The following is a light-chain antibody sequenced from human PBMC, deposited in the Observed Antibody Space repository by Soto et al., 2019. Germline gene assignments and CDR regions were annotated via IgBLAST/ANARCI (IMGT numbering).Light chain of an antibody. V-gene: IGKV1-39*01. CDR3: QQSYSTPWT. Sequence: DIQMTQSPSSLSASVGDRVTITCRASQSISSYLNWYQQKPGKAPKLLIYAASSLQSGVPSRFSGSGYGTDVTLTISSLQPEDFATYYCQQSYSTPWTFGQGTKVEIK. CDR1: QSISSY. CDR2: AAS. J-gene: IGKJ1*01.